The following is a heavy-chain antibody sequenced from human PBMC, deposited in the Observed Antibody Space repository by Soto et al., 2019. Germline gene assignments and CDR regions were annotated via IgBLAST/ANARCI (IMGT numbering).Heavy chain of an antibody. J-gene: IGHJ4*02. CDR2: ISSSGGSA. CDR3: ARGATSPSY. CDR1: GFTFSSYG. V-gene: IGHV3-23*01. Sequence: EVQLLESGGGLVQPGGSLRLSCAASGFTFSSYGMSWVRQAPGKGLEWVSAISSSGGSAYYADSVKGRFTISRDNSKNTLYLQMNSLRAKDTAVYYCARGATSPSYWGQGTLVTVSS.